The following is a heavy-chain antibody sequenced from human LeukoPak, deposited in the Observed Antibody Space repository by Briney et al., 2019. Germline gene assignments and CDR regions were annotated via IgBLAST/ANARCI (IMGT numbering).Heavy chain of an antibody. CDR3: VRQVPAAMMGDNWFDP. J-gene: IGHJ5*02. V-gene: IGHV3-23*01. Sequence: PGGSLRLSCAASGFTFSSYAMSWVRQAPGKGLEWVSAISGSGGSTYYADSVKGRFTISRDNSKNTLYLQMNSLRAEDTAVYYCVRQVPAAMMGDNWFDPWGQGTLVTVSS. D-gene: IGHD2-2*01. CDR2: ISGSGGST. CDR1: GFTFSSYA.